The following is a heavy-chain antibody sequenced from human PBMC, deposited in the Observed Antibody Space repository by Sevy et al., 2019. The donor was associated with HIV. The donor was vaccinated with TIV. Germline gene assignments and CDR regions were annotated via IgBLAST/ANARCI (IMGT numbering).Heavy chain of an antibody. Sequence: GGSLRLSCAASGFTFSSYWMHWVRQAPGKGLVWVSRIRGDGSSTTYADSVRGRFTISRVNAKNTLYLQMNSLRAEDTAVYYCERDGRATRDFDYWGQGTLVTVSS. J-gene: IGHJ4*02. D-gene: IGHD1-1*01. CDR1: GFTFSSYW. CDR2: IRGDGSST. CDR3: ERDGRATRDFDY. V-gene: IGHV3-74*01.